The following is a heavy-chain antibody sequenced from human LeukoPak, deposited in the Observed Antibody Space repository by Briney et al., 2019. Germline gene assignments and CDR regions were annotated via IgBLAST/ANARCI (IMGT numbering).Heavy chain of an antibody. D-gene: IGHD1-14*01. CDR2: ISAYNGKT. CDR1: GYTFTSYD. V-gene: IGHV1-18*01. Sequence: ASVKVSCKASGYTFTSYDISWARQAPGQGLEWMGWISAYNGKTNYAQMLQGRVTVTTDTSTSTAYMELRSLRSDDTAVYYCARDQPRRWLDPWGQGTLVTVSS. J-gene: IGHJ5*02. CDR3: ARDQPRRWLDP.